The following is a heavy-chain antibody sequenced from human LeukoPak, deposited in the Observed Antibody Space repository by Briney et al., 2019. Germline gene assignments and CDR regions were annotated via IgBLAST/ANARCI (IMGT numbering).Heavy chain of an antibody. V-gene: IGHV4-39*07. CDR3: AASLKSFMVRGVISLGMDV. CDR1: GGSISSSSYY. Sequence: SETLSLTCTVSGGSISSSSYYWGWIRQPPGKGLEWIGSIYYSGSTYYNPSLKSRVTISVDTSKNQFSLKLSSVTAADTAVYYCAASLKSFMVRGVISLGMDVWGQGTTVTVSS. D-gene: IGHD3-10*01. J-gene: IGHJ6*02. CDR2: IYYSGST.